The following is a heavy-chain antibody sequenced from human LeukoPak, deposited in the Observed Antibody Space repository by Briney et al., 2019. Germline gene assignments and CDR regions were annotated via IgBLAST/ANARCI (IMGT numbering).Heavy chain of an antibody. CDR2: IYYSGST. Sequence: PSETLSLTCTVSGGSISSYYWSWIRQPPGKGLEWIGYIYYSGSTNYNPSLKSRVTISVDTSKNQFSLKLSSVTAADTAVYYCARGSDILTGYYHGYAFDIWGQGTMVTVSS. J-gene: IGHJ3*02. CDR1: GGSISSYY. V-gene: IGHV4-59*12. CDR3: ARGSDILTGYYHGYAFDI. D-gene: IGHD3-9*01.